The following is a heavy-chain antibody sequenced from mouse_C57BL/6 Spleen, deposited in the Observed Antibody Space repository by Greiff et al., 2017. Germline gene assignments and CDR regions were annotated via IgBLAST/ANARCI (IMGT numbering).Heavy chain of an antibody. V-gene: IGHV5-4*01. Sequence: EVHLVESGGGLVKPGGSLKLSCAASGFTFSSYAMSWVRQTPEKRLEWVATISDGGSYTYYPDNVKGRFTISRDNAKNNLYLQMSHLKSEDTAMYYCARESMSDWGQGTTLTVSS. CDR1: GFTFSSYA. J-gene: IGHJ2*01. D-gene: IGHD2-10*02. CDR2: ISDGGSYT. CDR3: ARESMSD.